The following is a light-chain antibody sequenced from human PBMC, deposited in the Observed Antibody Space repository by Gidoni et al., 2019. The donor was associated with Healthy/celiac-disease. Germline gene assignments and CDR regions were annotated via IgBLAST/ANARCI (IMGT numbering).Light chain of an antibody. Sequence: DIQMTQSPSTLSASVGDRVTITCRASQSISSWLAWYQQKPGKAPKLLIYKASSLESGVPSRFSGSGAWREFTITISSLQPYDFATYYCQQYNSYSPEGTFGQGTKLEIK. CDR2: KAS. CDR3: QQYNSYSPEGT. J-gene: IGKJ2*01. V-gene: IGKV1-5*03. CDR1: QSISSW.